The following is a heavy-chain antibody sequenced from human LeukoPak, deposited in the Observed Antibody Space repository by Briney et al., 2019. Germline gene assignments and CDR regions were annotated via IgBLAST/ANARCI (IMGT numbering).Heavy chain of an antibody. CDR2: IKEDGSET. J-gene: IGHJ4*02. CDR1: GFTFKKYW. Sequence: RAGGSLRLSCAASGFTFKKYWINWVRQVPGKGLECLANIKEDGSETYYADSVKGRFTISRDNPKNLLFLQINSLRVEDTAVYYCARETPRRGETRDGYRWGQGTLVTVSS. D-gene: IGHD5-24*01. V-gene: IGHV3-7*01. CDR3: ARETPRRGETRDGYR.